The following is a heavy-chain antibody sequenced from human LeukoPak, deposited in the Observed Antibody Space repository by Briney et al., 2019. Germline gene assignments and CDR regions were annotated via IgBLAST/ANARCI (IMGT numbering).Heavy chain of an antibody. Sequence: GGSLRLSCAASGFTFSSYAMHWVRQAPGKGLEWMGGFDPEDGETIYAQKFQGRVTMTEDTSTDTAYMELSSLRSEDTAVYYCATLSSIAALDYWGQGTLVTVSS. CDR2: FDPEDGET. V-gene: IGHV1-24*01. D-gene: IGHD6-13*01. CDR3: ATLSSIAALDY. J-gene: IGHJ4*02. CDR1: GFTFSSYA.